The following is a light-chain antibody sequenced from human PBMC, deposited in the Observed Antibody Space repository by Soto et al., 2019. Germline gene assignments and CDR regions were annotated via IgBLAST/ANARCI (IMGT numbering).Light chain of an antibody. CDR1: QSVRNSY. J-gene: IGKJ2*01. V-gene: IGKV3-20*01. CDR2: GAS. CDR3: QQYGSSPYT. Sequence: EILLTQSPDTLSLSPGERATLSCRASQSVRNSYLAWYQQKPGQAPRLLIYGASGRATGIPDRFSGSGSGTDFTLTSSRLESEDFAVYDCQQYGSSPYTFGQGTKLEI.